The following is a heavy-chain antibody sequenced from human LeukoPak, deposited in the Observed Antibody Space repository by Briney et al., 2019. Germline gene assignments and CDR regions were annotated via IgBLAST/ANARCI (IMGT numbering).Heavy chain of an antibody. CDR1: GFTVSSNY. V-gene: IGHV3-66*01. CDR2: IYSGGST. D-gene: IGHD5-12*01. CDR3: ARAQERGYASWGPGENYFDY. Sequence: PGGSLRLSCAASGFTVSSNYMSWVRQAPGKGLEWVSVIYSGGSTYYADSVKGRFTISRDNSKNTLYLQMNSLRAEDTAVYYCARAQERGYASWGPGENYFDYWGQGTLVTVSS. J-gene: IGHJ4*02.